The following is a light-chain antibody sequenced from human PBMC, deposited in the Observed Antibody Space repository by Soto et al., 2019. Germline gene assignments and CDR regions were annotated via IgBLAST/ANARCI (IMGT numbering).Light chain of an antibody. Sequence: QSVLTQSSSASASLGSSVKLTCTLSSGHSTYIVAWHQQQPGKAPRYLMKLEGSGSYNKGSGVPDRFSGSSSGADRYLTISNLLFEDEADYYCETWDGNAHGVFGGGTMVTVL. CDR2: LEGSGSY. CDR3: ETWDGNAHGV. V-gene: IGLV4-60*02. J-gene: IGLJ3*02. CDR1: SGHSTYI.